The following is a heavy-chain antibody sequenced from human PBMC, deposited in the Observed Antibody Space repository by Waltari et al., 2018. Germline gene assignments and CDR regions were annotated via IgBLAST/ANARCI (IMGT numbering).Heavy chain of an antibody. CDR3: AKDGGWYYFEN. J-gene: IGHJ4*02. Sequence: QAQLAQSGPEVKKPGASVKVSCKASVYTFTTYPIHRVRRAPGQGLEWMGWINAGNGNTKYSHKFQGRVTITRDTSASTVYMELSSLTSEDTALYYCAKDGGWYYFENWGQGTLVTVSS. CDR2: INAGNGNT. D-gene: IGHD6-19*01. CDR1: VYTFTTYP. V-gene: IGHV1-3*01.